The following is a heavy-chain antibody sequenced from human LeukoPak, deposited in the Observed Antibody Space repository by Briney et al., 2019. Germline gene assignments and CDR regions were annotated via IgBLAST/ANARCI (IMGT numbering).Heavy chain of an antibody. J-gene: IGHJ3*02. D-gene: IGHD3-3*01. Sequence: PGGSLRLSCAASGFTFSSYGMHWVRQAPGKGLEWVAVISYDGSNKYYADSVKGRFTISRDNSKNTLYLQMNSLRAEDTAVYYCARVGGYYGAFDIWGQGTMVTVSS. CDR2: ISYDGSNK. CDR1: GFTFSSYG. V-gene: IGHV3-30*19. CDR3: ARVGGYYGAFDI.